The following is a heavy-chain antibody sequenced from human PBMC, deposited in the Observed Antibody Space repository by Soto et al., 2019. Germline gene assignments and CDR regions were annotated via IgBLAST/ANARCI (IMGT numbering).Heavy chain of an antibody. CDR1: GVTFSSYG. Sequence: GGSLRLSCAASGVTFSSYGKHWVRQAPGKGLEWVAVIWYDGSNKYSEASVTGRFTISRDNSKNPLYLQMNSLRAEDTAVYYCARDPGSLLPQSPPNYYYYYMDVWGKGTTVSVSS. D-gene: IGHD3-10*01. J-gene: IGHJ6*03. CDR2: IWYDGSNK. V-gene: IGHV3-33*01. CDR3: ARDPGSLLPQSPPNYYYYYMDV.